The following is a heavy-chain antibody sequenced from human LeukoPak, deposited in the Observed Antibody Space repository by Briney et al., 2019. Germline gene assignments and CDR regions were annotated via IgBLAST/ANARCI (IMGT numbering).Heavy chain of an antibody. CDR2: ISSSSSYI. J-gene: IGHJ4*02. V-gene: IGHV3-21*01. D-gene: IGHD5-18*01. CDR3: ARDQGGGYSYGYDY. Sequence: PGGSLRLSCAASGFTFSSYSMNWVRQAPGKGLEWVSSISSSSSYIYYADSVKGRFTISRDNAKNSLYLQMNSLRAEDTAVYYCARDQGGGYSYGYDYWGQGTLVTVSS. CDR1: GFTFSSYS.